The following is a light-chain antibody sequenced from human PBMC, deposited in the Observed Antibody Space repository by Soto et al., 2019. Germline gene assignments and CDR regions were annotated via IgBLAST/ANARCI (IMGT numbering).Light chain of an antibody. J-gene: IGLJ1*01. V-gene: IGLV2-14*01. CDR3: SSYSSGSTLDV. Sequence: QSVLTQPASVSGSPGQSITISCTGTSSDVGGYNYVSWYQQHPGKAPKLMIYEVSNRPSGVSNRFSGSKSGNTASLTISGLQPEDEADYHCSSYSSGSTLDVFGSGTKVTV. CDR1: SSDVGGYNY. CDR2: EVS.